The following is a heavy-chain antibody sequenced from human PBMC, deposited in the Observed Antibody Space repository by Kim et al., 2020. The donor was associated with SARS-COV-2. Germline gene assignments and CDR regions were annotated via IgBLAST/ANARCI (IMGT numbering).Heavy chain of an antibody. V-gene: IGHV1-2*02. Sequence: QKFQGRVTMTRDTSISTAYMELSRLRSDDTAVYYCAPCTPLAAAGTAFDYWGQGTLVTVSS. CDR3: APCTPLAAAGTAFDY. J-gene: IGHJ4*02. D-gene: IGHD6-13*01.